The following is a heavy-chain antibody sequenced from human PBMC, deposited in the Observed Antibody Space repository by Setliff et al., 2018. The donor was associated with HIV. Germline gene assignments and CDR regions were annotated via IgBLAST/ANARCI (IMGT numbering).Heavy chain of an antibody. Sequence: ASVKVSCKASGGTFNNYAINWVRQAPGQGLEWMGGIIPMFGTPNYAQKFQGKVTITADESTGTAYMELSSLRSEDAAVYYCARGNTAMVYPYYYGMDVWGQGTTVTVSS. D-gene: IGHD5-18*01. V-gene: IGHV1-69*13. J-gene: IGHJ6*02. CDR3: ARGNTAMVYPYYYGMDV. CDR2: IIPMFGTP. CDR1: GGTFNNYA.